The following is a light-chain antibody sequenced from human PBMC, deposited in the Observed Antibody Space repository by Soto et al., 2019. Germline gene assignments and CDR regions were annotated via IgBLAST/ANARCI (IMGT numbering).Light chain of an antibody. CDR2: DVS. Sequence: QSALTQPASVYGSPGQSITISCTGSSGDIGDYKYVSWYKQHPGKAPKLMIYDVSNRPSGVSNRFSASKSGNTASLTISGLQAEDEADYYCSSYTSTNFVIFGGGAKLTVL. V-gene: IGLV2-14*01. CDR3: SSYTSTNFVI. J-gene: IGLJ2*01. CDR1: SGDIGDYKY.